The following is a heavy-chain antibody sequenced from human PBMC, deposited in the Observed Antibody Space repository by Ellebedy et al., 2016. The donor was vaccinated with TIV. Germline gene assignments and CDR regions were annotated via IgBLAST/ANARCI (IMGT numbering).Heavy chain of an antibody. Sequence: GESLKISCAASGFPFSLNWMYCVRQAPGKGLGWVANIKEDGSEEYYVDSVKGRFTISRDNAKNSLYLQMNSMKAEDTAVYYCARAGEYCDFPQNCYAMDVWGQGTTVTVS. CDR2: IKEDGSEE. J-gene: IGHJ6*02. D-gene: IGHD2/OR15-2a*01. V-gene: IGHV3-7*03. CDR1: GFPFSLNW. CDR3: ARAGEYCDFPQNCYAMDV.